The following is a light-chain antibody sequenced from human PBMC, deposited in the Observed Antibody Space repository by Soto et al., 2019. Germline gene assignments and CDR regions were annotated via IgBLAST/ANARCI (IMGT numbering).Light chain of an antibody. V-gene: IGKV3-15*01. CDR3: QQYNKWPYT. CDR2: GAS. Sequence: EIVMTQSPATLSVSPGERAALSCRASQSVSSNFAWYQQKPGQAPRLLIYGASTRATGIPARFSGSGSGTEFTLTISSLQSEDFAVCYCQQYNKWPYTFGQGTKVEIK. J-gene: IGKJ2*01. CDR1: QSVSSN.